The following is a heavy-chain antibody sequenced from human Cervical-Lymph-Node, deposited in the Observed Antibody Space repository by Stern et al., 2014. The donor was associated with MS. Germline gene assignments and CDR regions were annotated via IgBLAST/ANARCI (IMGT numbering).Heavy chain of an antibody. J-gene: IGHJ4*02. D-gene: IGHD5-24*01. Sequence: EVQLVESGGGLVKPGGSLRLSCVASGFTFSTYSMTWVRQAPGKGLECVSSITSGGTYIYYADSVKGRFTISRDNAKNSLYLQMNSLRAEDTAVYYCARDHLRRARIPFDYWGQGTLVTVSS. CDR3: ARDHLRRARIPFDY. CDR2: ITSGGTYI. CDR1: GFTFSTYS. V-gene: IGHV3-21*01.